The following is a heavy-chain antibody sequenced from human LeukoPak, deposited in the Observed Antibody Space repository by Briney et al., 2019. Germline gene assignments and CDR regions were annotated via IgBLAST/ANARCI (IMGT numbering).Heavy chain of an antibody. CDR2: ISSSSSYI. J-gene: IGHJ5*01. D-gene: IGHD6-6*01. CDR3: ARVASSSSAISGFDP. Sequence: GGSLRLSCAASGFTFSSYSMNWVRQAPGKGLEWVSSISSSSSYIYYADSVKGRFTISRDNAKNSLYLQMNSLRAEDTAVYYCARVASSSSAISGFDPWGQGTSVTVSS. V-gene: IGHV3-21*01. CDR1: GFTFSSYS.